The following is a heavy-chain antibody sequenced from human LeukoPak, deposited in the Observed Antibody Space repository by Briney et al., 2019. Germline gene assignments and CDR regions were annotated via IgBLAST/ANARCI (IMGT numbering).Heavy chain of an antibody. Sequence: PGGSLRLSCAASGFTFSNYWMSWVRQTPGKGLEWVANIKQDGSEEYYVDSVKGRFTISRDNAKNSLYLQMNSLRAEDTALYHCARALYYDFWSGSPDDAFDIWGQGTMVTVSS. CDR2: IKQDGSEE. J-gene: IGHJ3*02. D-gene: IGHD3-3*01. V-gene: IGHV3-7*03. CDR1: GFTFSNYW. CDR3: ARALYYDFWSGSPDDAFDI.